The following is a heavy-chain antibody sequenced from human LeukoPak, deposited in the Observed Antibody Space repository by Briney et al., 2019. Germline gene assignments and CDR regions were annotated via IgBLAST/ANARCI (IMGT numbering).Heavy chain of an antibody. Sequence: PSETLSLTCAVYGGSFSGFYWNWIRLPPGKGLEWIGEINHSGSTNYNPSLKSRVTISVDTSKNQFSLKLNSVTAADTAVYYCARGLRKWLRDPFDYWGQGTLVTVSS. D-gene: IGHD5-12*01. CDR3: ARGLRKWLRDPFDY. J-gene: IGHJ4*02. CDR2: INHSGST. V-gene: IGHV4-34*01. CDR1: GGSFSGFY.